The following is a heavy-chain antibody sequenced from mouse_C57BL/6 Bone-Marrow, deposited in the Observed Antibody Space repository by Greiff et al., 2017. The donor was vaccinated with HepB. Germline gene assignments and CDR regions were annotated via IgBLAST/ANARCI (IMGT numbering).Heavy chain of an antibody. J-gene: IGHJ2*01. V-gene: IGHV10-1*01. Sequence: EVQLVESGGGLVQPKGSLKLSCAASGFSFNTYAMNWVRQAPGKGLEWVARIRSKSNNYATYYADPVKDRFTISRDDSESMLYLQMNNLKTEDTAMYYCVRSTVVAYYFDYWGQGTTLTVSS. D-gene: IGHD1-1*01. CDR2: IRSKSNNYAT. CDR1: GFSFNTYA. CDR3: VRSTVVAYYFDY.